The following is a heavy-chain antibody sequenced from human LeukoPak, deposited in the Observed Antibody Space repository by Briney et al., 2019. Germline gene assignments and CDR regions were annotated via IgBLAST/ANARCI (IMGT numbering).Heavy chain of an antibody. CDR3: VRDNSDYGSQGNWFDP. CDR1: GFTFRSYE. Sequence: GGSLRLSCAASGFTFRSYEMNWVRQAPGKGLEWVSYISSSGSTIFYADSVKGRFTISRDNAKDSLYLQMNSVRVEDTAVYYCVRDNSDYGSQGNWFDPWGQGTLVTVSS. J-gene: IGHJ5*02. V-gene: IGHV3-48*03. CDR2: ISSSGSTI. D-gene: IGHD4-17*01.